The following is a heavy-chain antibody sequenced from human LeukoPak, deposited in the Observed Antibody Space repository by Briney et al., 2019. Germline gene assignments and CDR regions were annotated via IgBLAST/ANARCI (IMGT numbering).Heavy chain of an antibody. CDR3: ARSYWNYVDY. V-gene: IGHV4-59*11. D-gene: IGHD1-1*01. Sequence: PSETLSLTCTVSASISSHYWSWIRQPPGKGLEWIGYIYYSGSTNYNPSLKSRVTIPLDTSKNQLSLKLSSVTAADTAVYYCARSYWNYVDYWGQGTQVTVSS. CDR1: ASISSHY. CDR2: IYYSGST. J-gene: IGHJ4*02.